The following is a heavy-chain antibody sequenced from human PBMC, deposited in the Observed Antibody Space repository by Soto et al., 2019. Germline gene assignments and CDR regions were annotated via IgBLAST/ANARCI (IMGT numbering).Heavy chain of an antibody. D-gene: IGHD2-2*02. Sequence: GGALRLSCVGSGFTFSTYSINWVRQAPGKGLEWVSSISSRSDIYYADSVKGRFTISRDNAKNSVSLQMNSLRAEDTAVYYCAREYTAWPLAYGLDVWGQGTTVTV. V-gene: IGHV3-21*01. J-gene: IGHJ6*02. CDR3: AREYTAWPLAYGLDV. CDR1: GFTFSTYS. CDR2: ISSRSDI.